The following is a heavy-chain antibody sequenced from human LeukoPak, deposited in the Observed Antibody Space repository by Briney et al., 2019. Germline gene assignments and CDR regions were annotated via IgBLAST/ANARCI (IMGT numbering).Heavy chain of an antibody. CDR1: GGSFSGYY. CDR3: ARRSLAAALGGNGQYNWFDP. CDR2: INHSGST. Sequence: PSETLSLTCAVYGGSFSGYYWSWIRQPPGKGLEWIGEINHSGSTNYNPSLKSRVTISVDTSKNQFSLKLSSVTAADTAVYYCARRSLAAALGGNGQYNWFDPWGQGTLVTVSS. V-gene: IGHV4-34*01. D-gene: IGHD6-13*01. J-gene: IGHJ5*02.